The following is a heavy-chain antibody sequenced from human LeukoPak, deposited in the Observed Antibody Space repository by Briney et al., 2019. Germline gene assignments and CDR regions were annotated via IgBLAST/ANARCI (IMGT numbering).Heavy chain of an antibody. Sequence: SETLSLTCAVYGGSFSGYYWGWVRQPPGKALEWIGNIFYSGSTYYSPSLKSRGTISLDTSRNQFSLKLNSVTAADTAVYYCAKSNGYGLIDIWGQGTMVTVSS. CDR2: IFYSGST. CDR3: AKSNGYGLIDI. V-gene: IGHV4-34*12. CDR1: GGSFSGYY. J-gene: IGHJ3*02. D-gene: IGHD3-10*01.